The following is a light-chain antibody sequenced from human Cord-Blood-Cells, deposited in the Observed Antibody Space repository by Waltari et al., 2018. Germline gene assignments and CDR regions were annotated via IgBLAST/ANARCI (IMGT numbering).Light chain of an antibody. CDR3: QQYYSYPL. CDR2: AAS. J-gene: IGKJ4*01. Sequence: AIRMTQSPSSLSASTGDRVTITCRASQGISSYLAWYQQKPGNAPKLLIYAASTLQSGVPSRFSGSGSGTDFTLTISCLQSEDFATYYCQQYYSYPLFGGGTKVEIK. V-gene: IGKV1-8*01. CDR1: QGISSY.